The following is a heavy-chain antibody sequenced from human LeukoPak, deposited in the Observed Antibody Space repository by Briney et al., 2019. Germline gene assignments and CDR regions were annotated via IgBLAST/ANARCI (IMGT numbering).Heavy chain of an antibody. CDR2: ISSSSSYI. CDR1: GFTFSSYS. D-gene: IGHD2-15*01. CDR3: AKEDTEAFDI. J-gene: IGHJ3*02. V-gene: IGHV3-21*04. Sequence: PGGSLRLSCAASGFTFSSYSMNWVRQTPGKGLEWVSSISSSSSYIYYADSVKGRFTISRDNAKNSLYLQVNSLRAEDTAVYYCAKEDTEAFDIWGQGTMVTVS.